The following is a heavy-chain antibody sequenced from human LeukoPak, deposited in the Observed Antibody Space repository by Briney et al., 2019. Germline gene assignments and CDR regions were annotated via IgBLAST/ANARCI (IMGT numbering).Heavy chain of an antibody. CDR2: INPNSGNR. V-gene: IGHV1-8*01. D-gene: IGHD5/OR15-5a*01. Sequence: ASVKVSCKASGYTFTSYDINWARQATGQGPEWVGWINPNSGNRGSAQKFQGRVTMTRDTSINTAYMELNSLTSEDTAVYYCARHSVSTFGHWGQGTPVTVSS. CDR1: GYTFTSYD. J-gene: IGHJ4*02. CDR3: ARHSVSTFGH.